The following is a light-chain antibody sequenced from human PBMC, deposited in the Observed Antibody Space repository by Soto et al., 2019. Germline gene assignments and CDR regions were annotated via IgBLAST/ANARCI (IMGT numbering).Light chain of an antibody. CDR1: SSDVGGYNY. CDR3: SSYTSSSDVV. V-gene: IGLV2-14*01. CDR2: DVS. Sequence: QSVLTQPASVSGSPGQSITISCTGTSSDVGGYNYVSWYQQHPGKAPKLMIYDVSNRPSGVSNRFSGSKSGNTASLTISGLQAEDEADYYCSSYTSSSDVVFGGGTQLTVL. J-gene: IGLJ2*01.